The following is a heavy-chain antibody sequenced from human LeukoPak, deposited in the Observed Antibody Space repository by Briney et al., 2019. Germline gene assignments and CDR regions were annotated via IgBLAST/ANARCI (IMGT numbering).Heavy chain of an antibody. V-gene: IGHV4-38-2*01. CDR3: ARVPFPFTIFGVVIIPAHFDY. CDR2: LYHSGST. CDR1: GYSISRGYY. Sequence: SETLSLTYAVSGYSISRGYYWGWIRQPPGKGLEWIGRLYHSGSTYYNPSLKSRVTISVDTSKHQFSLKLSSVTAADTAVYYCARVPFPFTIFGVVIIPAHFDYWGQGTLVTVSS. D-gene: IGHD3-3*01. J-gene: IGHJ4*02.